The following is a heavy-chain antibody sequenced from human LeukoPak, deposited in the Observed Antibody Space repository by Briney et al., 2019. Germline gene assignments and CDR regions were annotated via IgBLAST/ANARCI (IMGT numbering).Heavy chain of an antibody. CDR2: ISSNGGRT. CDR1: GFTFSSFG. V-gene: IGHV3-64*01. Sequence: GGSLRLSCAASGFTFSSFGMHWVRQVPGKGLEYVAAISSNGGRTYHANYVKDRFTISRDNSKNTLFLQMGSLRTDDMAVYYCTRDAPEIRFAFDIWGQGTMVTVS. J-gene: IGHJ3*02. CDR3: TRDAPEIRFAFDI.